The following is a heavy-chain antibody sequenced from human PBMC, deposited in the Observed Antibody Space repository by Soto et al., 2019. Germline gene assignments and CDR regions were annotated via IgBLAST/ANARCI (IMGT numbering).Heavy chain of an antibody. CDR2: INWNSAVI. D-gene: IGHD5-18*01. Sequence: PGGSLRLSCVGSGFTFDDYAMHWVRQAPGGGLEWVSGINWNSAVIGYADSVKGRFTISRDNAKNALYLQMTSLRSEDTALYYCARDPSVTAIGRADHWGQGTLVTVS. V-gene: IGHV3-9*01. CDR1: GFTFDDYA. CDR3: ARDPSVTAIGRADH. J-gene: IGHJ4*02.